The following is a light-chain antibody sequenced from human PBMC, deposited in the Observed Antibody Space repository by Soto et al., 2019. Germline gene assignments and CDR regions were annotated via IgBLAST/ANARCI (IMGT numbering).Light chain of an antibody. J-gene: IGKJ5*01. CDR1: QGIDSW. CDR3: QQANSFPLT. V-gene: IGKV1D-12*01. Sequence: DIQMTQSPSFVSASVVDSVTISCRASQGIDSWLAWYQQKPGKAPKLLIYAACNLLSWVPSSFSGSGSGTGFTLTINSLQPEDSATYYCQQANSFPLTFGQGTRLEIK. CDR2: AAC.